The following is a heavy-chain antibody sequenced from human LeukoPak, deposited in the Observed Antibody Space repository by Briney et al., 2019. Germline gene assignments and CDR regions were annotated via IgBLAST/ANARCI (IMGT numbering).Heavy chain of an antibody. CDR1: GYTFTGYN. J-gene: IGHJ2*01. D-gene: IGHD3-10*01. V-gene: IGHV1-2*02. CDR2: INPNSGGT. CDR3: ARAPYGTWDFEL. Sequence: ASVKVSCKASGYTFTGYNMHWVRQARGQGLEWMGWINPNSGGTNYAQKFQGRVTMTRDTSIRTAYMELSRLRADDTAVEYYARAPYGTWDFELWGRGTLVTV.